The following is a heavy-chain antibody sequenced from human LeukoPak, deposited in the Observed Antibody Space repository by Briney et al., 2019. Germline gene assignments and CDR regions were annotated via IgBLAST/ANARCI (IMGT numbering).Heavy chain of an antibody. CDR1: GGSISSGGYY. V-gene: IGHV4-31*03. D-gene: IGHD6-19*01. Sequence: SQTLSLTCTVSGGSISSGGYYWSWIRQHPGKGLEWIGYIYYSGSTYYNPSLKSRVTISVDTSKNQFSLKLSSVTAADTAVYYCARGEQWLRNSFDYWGQGTLVTVSS. J-gene: IGHJ4*02. CDR2: IYYSGST. CDR3: ARGEQWLRNSFDY.